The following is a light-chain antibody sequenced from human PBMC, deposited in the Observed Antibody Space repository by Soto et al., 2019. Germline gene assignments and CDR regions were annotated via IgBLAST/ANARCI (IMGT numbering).Light chain of an antibody. CDR1: SSNIGSNY. Sequence: QAVVTQPPSASGTPGQRVTISCSGSSSNIGSNYVYWYQQVPGTAPRLLMYRASQRPSGVPDRFSGSKSGTSASLAISGLRSEDEADYYCAAWHDTLKGLVFGGGTKLTVL. V-gene: IGLV1-47*01. J-gene: IGLJ2*01. CDR3: AAWHDTLKGLV. CDR2: RAS.